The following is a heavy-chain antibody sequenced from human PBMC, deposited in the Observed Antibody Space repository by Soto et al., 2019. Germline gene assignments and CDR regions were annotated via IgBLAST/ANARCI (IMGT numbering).Heavy chain of an antibody. Sequence: ASVKVSCKASGDTFTTYDINWVREATGHGLERMGWINPNSGNIGYAQRFQGRVTMTRDTAIRTAYMEASSLRSDDTAVYYCARGRASGSYYLLDYWGQGTLVTVSS. J-gene: IGHJ4*02. CDR2: INPNSGNI. V-gene: IGHV1-8*01. CDR3: ARGRASGSYYLLDY. D-gene: IGHD3-10*01. CDR1: GDTFTTYD.